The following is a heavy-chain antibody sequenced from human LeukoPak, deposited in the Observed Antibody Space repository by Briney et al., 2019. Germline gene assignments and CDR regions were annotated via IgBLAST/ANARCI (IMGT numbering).Heavy chain of an antibody. CDR1: GFTFSSYG. Sequence: PGRSLGLSCAASGFTFSSYGMHWVRQAPGKGLEWVAVIWYDGSNKYYADSVKGRFTISRDNSKNTLYLQMNILRAEDTAVYYCAKQPFRTYYYGSGSYSPPDYWGQGTLVTVSS. V-gene: IGHV3-33*06. J-gene: IGHJ4*02. CDR2: IWYDGSNK. D-gene: IGHD3-10*01. CDR3: AKQPFRTYYYGSGSYSPPDY.